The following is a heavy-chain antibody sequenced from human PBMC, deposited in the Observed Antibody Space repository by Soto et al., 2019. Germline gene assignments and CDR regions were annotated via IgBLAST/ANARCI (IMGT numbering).Heavy chain of an antibody. J-gene: IGHJ4*01. D-gene: IGHD3-22*01. V-gene: IGHV1-2*02. Sequence: ASVKVSCKASGYTFSDYYIHWVRQAPGQGLEWMGWINPLSGGTNSAQKFQGRVTMTRDTSITTSYMELNSLTSDDAAVFYCARAPPYYYQSSGYYNAHFDFWG. CDR2: INPLSGGT. CDR1: GYTFSDYY. CDR3: ARAPPYYYQSSGYYNAHFDF.